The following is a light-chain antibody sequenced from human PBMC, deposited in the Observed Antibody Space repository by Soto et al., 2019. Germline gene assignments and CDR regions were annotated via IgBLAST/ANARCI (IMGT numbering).Light chain of an antibody. Sequence: LKKSRGDLSLSPGERATLSCRASQSVSSSYLAWYQQRPGQAPRLLIYGASNRATGIPDRFSGSGSGTDFTLAICILKPEDFAVYCSQLYAKPPLTFAGGTKLDIK. CDR2: GAS. CDR1: QSVSSSY. CDR3: QLYAKPPLT. J-gene: IGKJ4*01. V-gene: IGKV3-20*01.